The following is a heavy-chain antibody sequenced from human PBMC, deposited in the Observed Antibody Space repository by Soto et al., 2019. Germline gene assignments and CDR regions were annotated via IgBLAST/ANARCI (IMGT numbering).Heavy chain of an antibody. CDR1: GFTFSDHY. V-gene: IGHV3-72*01. Sequence: EVQLVESGGGLVQPGGSLRLSCAASGFTFSDHYMDWVRQAPGKGLEWVGRSKNKADSYTTEYAASVKGRFTISREXSKNSLFLQMKSLKTEYTAVYYCTVWGSGNDFGAAWGQGILVTVSS. J-gene: IGHJ4*02. D-gene: IGHD3-10*01. CDR3: TVWGSGNDFGAA. CDR2: SKNKADSYTT.